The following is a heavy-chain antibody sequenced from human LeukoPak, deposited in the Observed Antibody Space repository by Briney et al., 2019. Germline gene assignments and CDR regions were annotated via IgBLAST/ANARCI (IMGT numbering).Heavy chain of an antibody. CDR3: AGGQGWLLDY. Sequence: GGSVRLSCAASGFTFSSYEMNWVRQAPGKGLEWVSKISSSGTTIYSADSVKGRFTISRANAKNSLSLQMTSLRAEDTAVYYCAGGQGWLLDYWGQGTLVTVSS. CDR1: GFTFSSYE. D-gene: IGHD2-15*01. CDR2: ISSSGTTI. V-gene: IGHV3-48*03. J-gene: IGHJ4*02.